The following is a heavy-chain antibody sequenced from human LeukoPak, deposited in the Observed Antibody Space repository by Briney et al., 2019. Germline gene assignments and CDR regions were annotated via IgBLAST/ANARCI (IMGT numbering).Heavy chain of an antibody. Sequence: SETLSLTCTVSGGSISSSSYYWGWIRQPPGKGLEWIGSIYYSGSTYYNPSLKSRVTISVDTSKNQFSLKLSSVTAADTAVYYCATSELGYCSSTSCYGDYWGQGTLVTVSS. CDR3: ATSELGYCSSTSCYGDY. CDR1: GGSISSSSYY. V-gene: IGHV4-39*07. D-gene: IGHD2-2*01. CDR2: IYYSGST. J-gene: IGHJ4*02.